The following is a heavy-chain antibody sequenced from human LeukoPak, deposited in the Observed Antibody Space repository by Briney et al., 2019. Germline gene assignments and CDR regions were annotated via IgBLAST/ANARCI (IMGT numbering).Heavy chain of an antibody. CDR2: ISSSSSYI. CDR1: GFTFSSYS. V-gene: IGHV3-21*01. D-gene: IGHD5-18*01. J-gene: IGHJ5*02. CDR3: ARTAGKYSYGYDWFDP. Sequence: KTGGSLRLSCAASGFTFSSYSMNWVRQAPGTGLEWVSSISSSSSYIYYADSVKGRFTISRDNAKNSLYLQMNSLTAEDTAVYYCARTAGKYSYGYDWFDPWGQGTLVTVSS.